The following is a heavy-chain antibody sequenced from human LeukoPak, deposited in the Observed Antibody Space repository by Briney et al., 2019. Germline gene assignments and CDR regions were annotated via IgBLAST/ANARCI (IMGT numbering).Heavy chain of an antibody. V-gene: IGHV3-7*01. CDR3: ARTGSRYYYGSGSWGPLDY. J-gene: IGHJ4*02. D-gene: IGHD3-10*01. CDR1: GFTFSSYW. Sequence: GGSLRLSCAASGFTFSSYWMSWVRQAPRKGLEWVANIKQDGSEKYYVDSVKGRFTISRDNAKNSLYLQMNSLRAEDTAVYYCARTGSRYYYGSGSWGPLDYWGQGTLVTVSS. CDR2: IKQDGSEK.